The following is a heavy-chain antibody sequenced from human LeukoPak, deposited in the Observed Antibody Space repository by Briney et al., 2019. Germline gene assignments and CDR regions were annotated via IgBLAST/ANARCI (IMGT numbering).Heavy chain of an antibody. CDR1: GFTFSSYW. CDR2: ITGDGSGA. J-gene: IGHJ3*02. V-gene: IGHV3-74*01. CDR3: ARHIAGDAFDI. Sequence: GGSLRLSCAASGFTFSSYWMHWVRQAPGKGLVWVSRITGDGSGANYADSVEGRFTISRDNAKNVLFLQMNSLRAEDTAVYYCARHIAGDAFDIWGQGTMVTVSS. D-gene: IGHD2-21*01.